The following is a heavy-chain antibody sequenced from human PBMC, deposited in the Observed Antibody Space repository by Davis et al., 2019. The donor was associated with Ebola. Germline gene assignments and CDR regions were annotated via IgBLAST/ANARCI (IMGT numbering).Heavy chain of an antibody. CDR1: GFTFSSYS. D-gene: IGHD1-14*01. CDR2: ISSSSSTI. Sequence: GESLKISCAASGFTFSSYSMNWVRQAPGKGLEWVSYISSSSSTIYYADSVKGRFTISRDNAKTSLYLQMNSLRDEDTDVYYCARDPNLRDVWGKGTTVTVSS. J-gene: IGHJ6*04. V-gene: IGHV3-48*02. CDR3: ARDPNLRDV.